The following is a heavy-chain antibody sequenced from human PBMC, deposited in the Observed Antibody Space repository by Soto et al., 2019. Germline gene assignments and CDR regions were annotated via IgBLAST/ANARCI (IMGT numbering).Heavy chain of an antibody. V-gene: IGHV3-11*06. CDR3: ARGFNYDFWSGYYTLYGMDV. Sequence: QVQLVESGGGLVKPGGSLRLSCAASGFTFSDYYMSWIRQAPGKGLEWVSYISSSSSYTNYTDSVKGRFTISRDNAKNQLSLQMNSLRGEDTAVYYCARGFNYDFWSGYYTLYGMDVWGKGTTVTVSS. D-gene: IGHD3-3*01. J-gene: IGHJ6*04. CDR1: GFTFSDYY. CDR2: ISSSSSYT.